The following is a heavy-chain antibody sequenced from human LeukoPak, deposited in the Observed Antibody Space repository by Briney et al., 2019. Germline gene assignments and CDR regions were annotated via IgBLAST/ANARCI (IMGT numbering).Heavy chain of an antibody. V-gene: IGHV3-9*01. Sequence: GRSLRLSCAGSGFTFDEHAMHWVRQAPGKGLEWVAGISWDGGYIAYADSVKGRFTISRDNAKNLLFLQMSSLRAADTALYYCVKGHCSSSSCFPNYYYYMDVWGTGTTVTVSS. CDR2: ISWDGGYI. D-gene: IGHD2-15*01. CDR3: VKGHCSSSSCFPNYYYYMDV. CDR1: GFTFDEHA. J-gene: IGHJ6*03.